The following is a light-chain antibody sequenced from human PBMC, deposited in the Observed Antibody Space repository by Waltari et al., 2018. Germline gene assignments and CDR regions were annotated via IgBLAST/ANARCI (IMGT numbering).Light chain of an antibody. CDR3: MQSIERPLT. J-gene: IGKJ5*01. CDR2: EIS. CDR1: QSLLHTNGRTY. Sequence: DIVMTQTPLSLSVTPGQPASISCRSSQSLLHTNGRTYFYWYLQKPGQPPQLLIYEISERYSGVPDRFSGSVSGTDFTLKISRVEAADVGVYYCMQSIERPLTFGQGTRLDIK. V-gene: IGKV2D-29*01.